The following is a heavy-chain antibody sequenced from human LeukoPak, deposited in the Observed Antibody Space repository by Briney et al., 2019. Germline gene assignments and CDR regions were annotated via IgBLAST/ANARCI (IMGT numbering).Heavy chain of an antibody. Sequence: PGGSLRLSCAASGFTFSSYSMTWVRQAPGKGLEWVSYISSSSGTIYYADSVKGRFTISRDNAKNSLYLQMNSLRAEDTAVYYCARDLGGSGTTDYWGQGTLVTVSS. CDR1: GFTFSSYS. V-gene: IGHV3-48*01. CDR2: ISSSSGTI. J-gene: IGHJ4*02. D-gene: IGHD3-10*01. CDR3: ARDLGGSGTTDY.